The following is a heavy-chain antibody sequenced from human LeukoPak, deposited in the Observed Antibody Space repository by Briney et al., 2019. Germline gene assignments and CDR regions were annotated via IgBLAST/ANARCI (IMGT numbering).Heavy chain of an antibody. Sequence: GGSLRLSCAASGFNFADYAMHWVRQAPGKGLEWVSGISRKSDTIGYADSVKGRFTISRDNAKNSLYLQMNSLRPEDRALYYCAKDRRGLVGTAHHWGQGTLVTVSS. CDR1: GFNFADYA. V-gene: IGHV3-9*01. CDR2: ISRKSDTI. CDR3: AKDRRGLVGTAHH. D-gene: IGHD1-26*01. J-gene: IGHJ5*02.